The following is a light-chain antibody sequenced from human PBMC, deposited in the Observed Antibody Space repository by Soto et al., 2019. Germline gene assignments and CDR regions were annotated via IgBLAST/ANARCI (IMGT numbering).Light chain of an antibody. CDR3: SSYTTTSSLYI. CDR2: DVS. Sequence: QSALSQPASVSGSPGQSITLSCTGTSSDVGVSNYVSWYQHHPGKGPKLMIYDVSYRPAGVPNRFSGSKSGSTASLTISGLQAEDEADYYCSSYTTTSSLYIFGTGTKLTVL. CDR1: SSDVGVSNY. J-gene: IGLJ1*01. V-gene: IGLV2-14*03.